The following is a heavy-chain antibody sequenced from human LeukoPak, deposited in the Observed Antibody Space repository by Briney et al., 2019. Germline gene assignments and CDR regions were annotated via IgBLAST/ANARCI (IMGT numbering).Heavy chain of an antibody. V-gene: IGHV3-53*01. Sequence: PGGSLRLSRAASGFTVSSNYMSWVRQAPGKGLEWVSVIYSGGSTYYADSVKGRSTISRDNSKNTLYLQMNSLRAEDTAVYYCARDQWFGDFDIWGQGTMVTVSS. CDR2: IYSGGST. J-gene: IGHJ3*02. CDR3: ARDQWFGDFDI. CDR1: GFTVSSNY. D-gene: IGHD3-10*01.